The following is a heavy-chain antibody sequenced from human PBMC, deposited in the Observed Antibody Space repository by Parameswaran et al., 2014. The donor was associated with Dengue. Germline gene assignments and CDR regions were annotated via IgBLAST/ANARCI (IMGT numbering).Heavy chain of an antibody. Sequence: WIRQPPGKGLEWVAVISDDGSKNYYAGSVKGRFSISRDNSKNTLFLQMNTLRAEDTAVYYCARSRIDYGDYEEAYYYYYGMDVWGQGTTVTVSS. J-gene: IGHJ6*02. V-gene: IGHV3-30-3*01. CDR3: ARSRIDYGDYEEAYYYYYGMDV. D-gene: IGHD4-17*01. CDR2: ISDDGSKN.